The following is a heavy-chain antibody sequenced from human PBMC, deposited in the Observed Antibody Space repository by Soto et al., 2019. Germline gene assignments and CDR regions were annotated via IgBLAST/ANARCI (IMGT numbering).Heavy chain of an antibody. D-gene: IGHD3-22*01. Sequence: QVQLVQSGPEVKKPGSSVKVSCKASGGTFRNYAISWVRQAPGQGLEWMGGITPIFRSATNAQNLQGRATITADESTSTAYMELRGLRSEDTAVYYCARDRVDDTSAYPLNGFDVWGQGTVVTVSS. CDR1: GGTFRNYA. CDR2: ITPIFRSA. V-gene: IGHV1-69*12. CDR3: ARDRVDDTSAYPLNGFDV. J-gene: IGHJ3*01.